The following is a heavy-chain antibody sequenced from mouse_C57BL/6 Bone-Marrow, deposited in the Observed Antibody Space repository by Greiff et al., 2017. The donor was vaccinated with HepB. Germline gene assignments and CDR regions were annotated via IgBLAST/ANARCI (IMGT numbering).Heavy chain of an antibody. CDR3: ARDLFFGY. V-gene: IGHV1-4*01. CDR2: INPSSGYT. J-gene: IGHJ2*01. Sequence: VQLQQSGAELARPGASVKMSCKASGYTFTSYTMHWVKQRPGQGLEWIGYINPSSGYTKYNQKFKDKATLTADKASSPAYMQLSSLTSEDSAVYYCARDLFFGYWGQGTTLTVSS. CDR1: GYTFTSYT.